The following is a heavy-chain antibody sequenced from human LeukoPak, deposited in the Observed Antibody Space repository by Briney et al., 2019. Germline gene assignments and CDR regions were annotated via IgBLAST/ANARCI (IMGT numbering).Heavy chain of an antibody. CDR1: GFTFSSYS. CDR3: AKRGAEVGATVAPGDY. Sequence: GGSLRLSCAASGFTFSSYSMNWVRQAPGKGLEWVSSISSSSSNIYYADSVKGRFTISRDNAKNSLYLQMNSLRVEDTAVYYCAKRGAEVGATVAPGDYWGQGTLVTVSS. CDR2: ISSSSSNI. V-gene: IGHV3-21*01. D-gene: IGHD1-26*01. J-gene: IGHJ4*02.